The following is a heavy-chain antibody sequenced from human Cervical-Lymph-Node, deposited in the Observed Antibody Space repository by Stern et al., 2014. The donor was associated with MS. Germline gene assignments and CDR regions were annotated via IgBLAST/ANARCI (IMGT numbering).Heavy chain of an antibody. CDR3: ASGGEVDGGDV. J-gene: IGHJ6*02. CDR2: NSPLGSTT. CDR1: GYTLTVFY. Sequence: VQMVQSGAEVKKPGASVKVSCKASGYTLTVFYVHWVRQAPGQGLEWMGVNSPLGSTTAYAQKFQGRVTMTRDTSTSTVYMELSSLRSEDTAVYYCASGGEVDGGDVWGQGTTVTVFS. V-gene: IGHV1-46*01. D-gene: IGHD1-26*01.